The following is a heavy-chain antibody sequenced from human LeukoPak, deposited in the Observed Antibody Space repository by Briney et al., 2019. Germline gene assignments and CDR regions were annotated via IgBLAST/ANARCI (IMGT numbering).Heavy chain of an antibody. J-gene: IGHJ4*02. CDR1: GVTFSDYY. Sequence: PGGSLRLSCAASGVTFSDYYMSWIRQAPGKGLEWVSYISSSGSYTNYADSVKGRFTISRDNAKNSLYLQMNSLRAEDTAVYFCARGSGYYDRVLDYWVQGTLVTVSS. CDR3: ARGSGYYDRVLDY. D-gene: IGHD3-22*01. V-gene: IGHV3-11*03. CDR2: ISSSGSYT.